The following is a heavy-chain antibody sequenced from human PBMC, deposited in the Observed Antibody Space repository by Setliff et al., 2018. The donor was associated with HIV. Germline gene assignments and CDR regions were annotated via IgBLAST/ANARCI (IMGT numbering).Heavy chain of an antibody. Sequence: NPSETLPLTCTVSGDSIRNDYWTWIRQSPEKGLEWIAYISYTGGTNYNPSLKSRVTLTRDTSINTAFMEVTRLRPNDTAMYYCARVQRGRGYSHGHWFFDLWGRGTLVTVSS. V-gene: IGHV4-59*01. D-gene: IGHD5-18*01. J-gene: IGHJ2*01. CDR2: ISYTGGT. CDR3: ARVQRGRGYSHGHWFFDL. CDR1: GDSIRNDY.